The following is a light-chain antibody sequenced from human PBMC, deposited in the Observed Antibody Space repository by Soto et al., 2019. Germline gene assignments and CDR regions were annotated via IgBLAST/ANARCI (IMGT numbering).Light chain of an antibody. J-gene: IGKJ5*01. CDR1: QSISSS. CDR3: QQYYVWPIP. V-gene: IGKV3-15*01. CDR2: DAS. Sequence: IRMKHSPATVSVSQGERATLSCRASQSISSSLAWYQQKPGQAPRLLIYDASTRATGIPAGFSGSGSGTEFTLTISSLQSEDFAVYYCQQYYVWPIPFGHVARLEIK.